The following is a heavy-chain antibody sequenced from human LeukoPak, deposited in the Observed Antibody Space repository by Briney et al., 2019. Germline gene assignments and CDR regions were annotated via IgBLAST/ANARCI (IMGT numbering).Heavy chain of an antibody. V-gene: IGHV4-34*01. Sequence: SETLSLTCAVYGGSFSTYYWTWIRQPPGKGLEWIGSIYYSGSTYYNPSLKSRVTISVATSKNRFSLKLSSVTAADTAVYYCARVGSDKRYFDWLLFFGYWGQGTLVTVSS. CDR1: GGSFSTYY. CDR2: IYYSGST. J-gene: IGHJ4*02. D-gene: IGHD3-9*01. CDR3: ARVGSDKRYFDWLLFFGY.